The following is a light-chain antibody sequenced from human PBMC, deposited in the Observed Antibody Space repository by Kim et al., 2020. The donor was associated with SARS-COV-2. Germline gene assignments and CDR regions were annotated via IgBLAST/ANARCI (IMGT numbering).Light chain of an antibody. J-gene: IGLJ1*01. Sequence: VTISCTGGSSNIGAGYDVHWYQQLPGTAPKLLIYGNSNRPSGVPDRFSGSKSGTSASLAITGLQAEDEADYYCQSYDNSLSGSYVFGTGTKVTVL. CDR3: QSYDNSLSGSYV. CDR2: GNS. V-gene: IGLV1-40*01. CDR1: SSNIGAGYD.